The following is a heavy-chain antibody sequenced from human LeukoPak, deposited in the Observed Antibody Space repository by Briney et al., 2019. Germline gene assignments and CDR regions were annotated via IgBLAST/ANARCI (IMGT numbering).Heavy chain of an antibody. J-gene: IGHJ1*01. CDR3: ARGGKRALAGTRSPQSFQH. CDR2: IRYDGSNK. D-gene: IGHD6-19*01. V-gene: IGHV3-30*02. CDR1: GFTFSSFG. Sequence: GGSLRLSCAASGFTFSSFGMHWVRQAPGKGLEWVAFIRYDGSNKYYADSVKGRFTISRDNSKNTLYLQMNSLRPEDTAVYYCARGGKRALAGTRSPQSFQHWGQGTLVTVSS.